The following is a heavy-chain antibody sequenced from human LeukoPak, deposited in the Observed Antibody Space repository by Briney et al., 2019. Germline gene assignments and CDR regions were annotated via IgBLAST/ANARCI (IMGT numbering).Heavy chain of an antibody. CDR2: ISYDGSNK. Sequence: GGSLRLSCAASGFTFSNYAMKWVRQAPGKGMEWVAVISYDGSNKYYADSVKGRFTISRDNSKNTLYLQMNSLRAEDTAVYYCVRGREQWLGDFDYWGQGTLVTVSS. CDR1: GFTFSNYA. J-gene: IGHJ4*02. V-gene: IGHV3-30-3*01. CDR3: VRGREQWLGDFDY. D-gene: IGHD6-19*01.